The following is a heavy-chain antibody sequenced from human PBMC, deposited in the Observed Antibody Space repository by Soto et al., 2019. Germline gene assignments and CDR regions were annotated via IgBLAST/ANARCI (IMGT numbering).Heavy chain of an antibody. CDR2: ITYDGSNQ. CDR3: ARAPSGSYPEFDY. D-gene: IGHD1-26*01. V-gene: IGHV3-30-3*01. J-gene: IGHJ4*02. Sequence: QVQLVESGGGVVQPGRSPRLSCAASGFIFSSYTMHWVRQAPGKGLEWVGVITYDGSNQYYADSVKGRFTISRDNSRNMLFLQMNSLRPDDTAVYYCARAPSGSYPEFDYWGQGTLVTVSS. CDR1: GFIFSSYT.